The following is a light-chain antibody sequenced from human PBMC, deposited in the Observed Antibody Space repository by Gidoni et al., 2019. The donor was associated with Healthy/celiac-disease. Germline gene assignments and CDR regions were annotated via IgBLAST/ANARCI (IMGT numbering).Light chain of an antibody. Sequence: QSALTPLSSVSGSPGQSITISCTGTSSDVGGYNYVSWYQQHPGKAPNLIIYDVSNRPSGVSNRFSGSKSGNTASLTISGLQAEDEADYYCSSYTSSSVVFGGGTKLTVL. V-gene: IGLV2-14*01. CDR3: SSYTSSSVV. CDR2: DVS. CDR1: SSDVGGYNY. J-gene: IGLJ2*01.